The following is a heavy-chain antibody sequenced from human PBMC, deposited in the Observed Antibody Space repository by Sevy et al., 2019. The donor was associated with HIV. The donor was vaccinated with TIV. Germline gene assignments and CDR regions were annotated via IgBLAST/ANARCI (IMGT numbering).Heavy chain of an antibody. D-gene: IGHD3-3*01. V-gene: IGHV1-2*06. CDR1: GYTFTGYY. Sequence: ASVKVSCKASGYTFTGYYMHWVRQAPGQGLEWMGRINPNSGGTNYAQKFQGRVTMTRDTSISTAYIELSRLRTDDMAVYYCARESATDFWSGYYTGGYWFDPWGQGTLVTVS. CDR2: INPNSGGT. CDR3: ARESATDFWSGYYTGGYWFDP. J-gene: IGHJ5*02.